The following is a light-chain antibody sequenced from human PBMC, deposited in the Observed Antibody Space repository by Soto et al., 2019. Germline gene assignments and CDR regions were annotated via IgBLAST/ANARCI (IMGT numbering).Light chain of an antibody. J-gene: IGKJ4*01. V-gene: IGKV3-15*01. CDR2: GAS. Sequence: EIVMTQSPATLSVSPGERATLSCRASQSVSSNLAWYKQKPGQAPRLLIYGASTRATGIPARFSGSGSGTEFTLTISSLQSEDFAVYYCQQYNNWHQTFGGGTKVEIK. CDR3: QQYNNWHQT. CDR1: QSVSSN.